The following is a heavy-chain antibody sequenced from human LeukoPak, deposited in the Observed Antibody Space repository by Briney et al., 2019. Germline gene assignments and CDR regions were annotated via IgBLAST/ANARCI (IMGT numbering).Heavy chain of an antibody. V-gene: IGHV4/OR15-8*02. J-gene: IGHJ4*02. D-gene: IGHD1-26*01. CDR1: GGSISGTNW. Sequence: KSSETLSLTCGVSGGSISGTNWWSWVRRPPGQGLEWIGEISLAGQTNYNPSLNGRVTMSLDKSSNQLSLHLTSVTAADTATYFCSRESGPFCPFGYWGQGTLVIVSS. CDR3: SRESGPFCPFGY. CDR2: ISLAGQT.